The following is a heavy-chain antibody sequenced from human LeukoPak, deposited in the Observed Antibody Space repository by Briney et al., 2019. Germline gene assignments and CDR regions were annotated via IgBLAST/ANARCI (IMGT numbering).Heavy chain of an antibody. CDR2: IYYSGST. J-gene: IGHJ5*02. CDR3: ARAPIAAAGTRWFDP. D-gene: IGHD6-13*01. V-gene: IGHV4-59*01. Sequence: SETLSLTCAVYGGSFSGYYWSWIRQPPGKGLEWIGYIYYSGSTNYNPSLKSRVTISVDTSKNQFSLKLSSVTAADTAVYYCARAPIAAAGTRWFDPWGQGTLVTVSS. CDR1: GGSFSGYY.